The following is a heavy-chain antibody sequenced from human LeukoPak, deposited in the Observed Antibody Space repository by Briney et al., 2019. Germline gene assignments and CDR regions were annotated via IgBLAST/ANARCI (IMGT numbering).Heavy chain of an antibody. CDR1: GFTFSSFA. CDR2: ISDSGGST. CDR3: AKSHSVAQRGYFDY. V-gene: IGHV3-23*01. Sequence: GGSLRLSCAASGFTFSSFATTWVRQAPGRGLEGVSTISDSGGSTYYADAVKRRFTISRDNAKDTLYAQMNSLRAEDAAVYYCAKSHSVAQRGYFDYWGQGTLVSVSS. D-gene: IGHD2-15*01. J-gene: IGHJ4*02.